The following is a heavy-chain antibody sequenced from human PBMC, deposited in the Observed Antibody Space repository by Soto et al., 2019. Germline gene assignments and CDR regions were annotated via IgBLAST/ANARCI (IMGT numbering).Heavy chain of an antibody. Sequence: GGSLRLSCAASGVTVSSSYMSWVRQAPGKGLEWVSVIYSDDSTYYADSVKGRFTISRDNSKNTVYLQMNSLRAGDTALYYCARDRSRGHFGYWGQGTQVTVSS. CDR1: GVTVSSSY. CDR3: ARDRSRGHFGY. CDR2: IYSDDST. V-gene: IGHV3-66*01. J-gene: IGHJ4*02.